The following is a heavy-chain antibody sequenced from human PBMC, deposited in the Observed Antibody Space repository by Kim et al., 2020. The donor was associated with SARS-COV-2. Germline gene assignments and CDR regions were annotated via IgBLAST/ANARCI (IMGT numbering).Heavy chain of an antibody. CDR1: GGTFSSYA. CDR3: AREPLRFYKSGTYYYGMDV. CDR2: IIPIFGTA. D-gene: IGHD3-3*01. J-gene: IGHJ6*02. V-gene: IGHV1-69*13. Sequence: SVKVSCKASGGTFSSYAISWVRQAPGQGLEWMGGIIPIFGTANYAQKFQGRVTITADESTSTAYMELSSLRSEDTAVYYCAREPLRFYKSGTYYYGMDVWGQGTTVTVSS.